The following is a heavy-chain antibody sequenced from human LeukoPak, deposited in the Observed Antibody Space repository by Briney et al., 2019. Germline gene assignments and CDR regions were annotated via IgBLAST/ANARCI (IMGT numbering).Heavy chain of an antibody. CDR1: GFTFSSYG. CDR2: ISYDGSNK. J-gene: IGHJ4*02. D-gene: IGHD3-10*01. Sequence: GGSLRLPCAASGFTFSSYGMHWVRQAPGKGLEWAAVISYDGSNKYYADSVKGRFTISRDNSKNTLYLQMNSLRAEDTAVYYCAKDRQAMVRGVMMNYWGQGTLVTVSS. CDR3: AKDRQAMVRGVMMNY. V-gene: IGHV3-30*18.